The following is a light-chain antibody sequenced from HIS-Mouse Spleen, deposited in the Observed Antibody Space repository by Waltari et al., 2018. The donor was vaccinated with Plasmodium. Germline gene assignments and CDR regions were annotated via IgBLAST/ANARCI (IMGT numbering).Light chain of an antibody. CDR2: DVS. V-gene: IGLV2-14*03. J-gene: IGLJ3*02. Sequence: QSALTQPASVSGSPGQSITISCTGTSSDVGGYNYVSWYQQHPGKAPNIMIYDVSNRPSVVSNRFSGSKCGNTASLTISGLQAEDEADYYCSSYTSSSTLVFGGGTKLTVL. CDR1: SSDVGGYNY. CDR3: SSYTSSSTLV.